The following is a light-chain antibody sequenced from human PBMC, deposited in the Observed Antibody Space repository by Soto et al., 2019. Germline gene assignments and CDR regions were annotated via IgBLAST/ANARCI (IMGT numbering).Light chain of an antibody. Sequence: QSALTQPRSVSGSPGQSVTISCTGTSSDVGGYNYFSWYQQHPGKAPKLMIYDVSKRPSGVPDRFSGPKSGNTACLTISGLQSEDEADYYCCSYADSNTYVFGTGTKLTVL. CDR3: CSYADSNTYV. J-gene: IGLJ1*01. CDR1: SSDVGGYNY. CDR2: DVS. V-gene: IGLV2-11*01.